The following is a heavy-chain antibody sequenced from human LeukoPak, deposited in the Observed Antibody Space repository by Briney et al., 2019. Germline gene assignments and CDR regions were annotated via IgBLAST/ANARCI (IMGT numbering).Heavy chain of an antibody. Sequence: PGGSLRLSCAASGFTFSTYWMHWVRQAPGKGPVWVSRINSDGSSTIYADSVKGRFTISRDNAKSTLYLQMNSLRAEGTAVYYCARSYGMDVWGQGTTVTVSS. CDR2: INSDGSST. CDR1: GFTFSTYW. V-gene: IGHV3-74*01. CDR3: ARSYGMDV. J-gene: IGHJ6*02.